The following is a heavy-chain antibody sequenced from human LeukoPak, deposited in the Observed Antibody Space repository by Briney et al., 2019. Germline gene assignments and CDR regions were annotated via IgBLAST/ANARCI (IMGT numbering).Heavy chain of an antibody. V-gene: IGHV4-30-2*01. CDR3: ARSTFYDFWSGYYPPAFDY. CDR2: IYHSGST. CDR1: GGSISSGGYY. J-gene: IGHJ4*02. Sequence: SETLSLTCTVSGGSISSGGYYWSWIRQPPGKGLEWIGYIYHSGSTYYNPSLKRRVTISVDRSKNQFSLKLSSVTAADTAVYYCARSTFYDFWSGYYPPAFDYWGQGTLVTVSS. D-gene: IGHD3-3*01.